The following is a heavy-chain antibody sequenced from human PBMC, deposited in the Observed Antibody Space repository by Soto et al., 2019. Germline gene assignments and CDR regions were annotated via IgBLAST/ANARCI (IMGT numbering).Heavy chain of an antibody. J-gene: IGHJ4*02. CDR1: GFTFSSYG. D-gene: IGHD6-6*01. Sequence: EVQLLESGGGLVQPGGSLRLSCAASGFTFSSYGLSWVRQAPGRGLEWVSSISGSGGSTYYADSVRGRFTIFRDNSKDTLSLQMNSLRGEDTAVYYCAKATHVRSSLYYCFSWGQGTLVTVSS. CDR3: AKATHVRSSLYYCFS. V-gene: IGHV3-23*01. CDR2: ISGSGGST.